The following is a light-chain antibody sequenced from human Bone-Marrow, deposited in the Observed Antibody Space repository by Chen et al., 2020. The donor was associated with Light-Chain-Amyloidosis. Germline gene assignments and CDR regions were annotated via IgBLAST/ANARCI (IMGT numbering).Light chain of an antibody. CDR2: RDT. CDR3: QSADSSGTYEVI. CDR1: DLPTKY. Sequence: SYELTQPPSVSVSPGQTARITCSGDDLPTKYAYWYQQKPDQAPVLVIHRDTERPSGISERFSGSSSWTTATLTISGVQAEDEADYHCQSADSSGTYEVIFGGGTKLTVL. J-gene: IGLJ2*01. V-gene: IGLV3-25*03.